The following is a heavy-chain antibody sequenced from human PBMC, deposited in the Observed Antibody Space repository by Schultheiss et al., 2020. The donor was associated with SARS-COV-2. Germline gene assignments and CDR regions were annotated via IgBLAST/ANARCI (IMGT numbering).Heavy chain of an antibody. J-gene: IGHJ4*02. CDR1: GGTFSSYA. Sequence: SVKVSCKASGGTFSSYAISWVRQAPGQGLEWMGGIIPIFGTANYAQKFQGRVTITADESTNTAYMELSSLRSEDTAVYYCAKTYSRGWGAFDNWGQGTLVTVSS. CDR3: AKTYSRGWGAFDN. CDR2: IIPIFGTA. D-gene: IGHD6-19*01. V-gene: IGHV1-69*13.